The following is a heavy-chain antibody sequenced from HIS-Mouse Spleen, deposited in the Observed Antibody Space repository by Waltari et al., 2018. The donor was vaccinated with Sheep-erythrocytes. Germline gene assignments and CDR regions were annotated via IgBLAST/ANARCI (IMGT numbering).Heavy chain of an antibody. CDR3: AKDISRNIVVVPAAVGDY. CDR2: ITEEGSEK. CDR1: GFTFSSYW. D-gene: IGHD2-2*01. Sequence: EVQLVESGGGLVQPGGSLRLSFAASGFTFSSYWMSWVRQAPGKGVEGVANITEEGSEKYYVDSVKGRFTISGDNAKNSLYLQMNSLRAEDTALYYCAKDISRNIVVVPAAVGDYWGQGTLVTVSS. V-gene: IGHV3-7*03. J-gene: IGHJ4*02.